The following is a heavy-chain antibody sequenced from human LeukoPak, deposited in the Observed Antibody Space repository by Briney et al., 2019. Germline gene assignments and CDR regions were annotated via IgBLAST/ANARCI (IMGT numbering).Heavy chain of an antibody. J-gene: IGHJ4*02. D-gene: IGHD3-9*01. CDR1: GFTFSSYA. CDR2: ISGSSGGT. Sequence: GGSLRLSCVASGFTFSSYAMSWVRQAPGKGLEWVSTISGSSGGTYYADSVKGRFTISRDNSKNTLYLEMNSLRAEDTAVYYCAKATRFNYDILTGFDYWGQGTLVTVSS. V-gene: IGHV3-23*01. CDR3: AKATRFNYDILTGFDY.